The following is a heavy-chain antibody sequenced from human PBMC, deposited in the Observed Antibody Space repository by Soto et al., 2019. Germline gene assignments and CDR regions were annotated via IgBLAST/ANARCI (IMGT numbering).Heavy chain of an antibody. Sequence: SVKVSRMASGRTFSCYAISFVRQAPVQVLEWMGGIIPIFGTASYAQKFQGRVTITADESTSTAYMELSSLRSEDTAVYYCASTYYYDSSGYRQGDYYYGMDVWGQGTTVTVSS. CDR3: ASTYYYDSSGYRQGDYYYGMDV. V-gene: IGHV1-69*13. CDR1: GRTFSCYA. CDR2: IIPIFGTA. D-gene: IGHD3-22*01. J-gene: IGHJ6*02.